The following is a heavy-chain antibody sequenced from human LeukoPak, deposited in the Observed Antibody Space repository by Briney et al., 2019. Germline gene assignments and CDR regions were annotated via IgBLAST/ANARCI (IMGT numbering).Heavy chain of an antibody. CDR1: GYSFTDYY. D-gene: IGHD3-3*01. Sequence: ASVRLSCTTSGYSFTDYYIHWVRQAPGQGLEWRGWINTKSGRTSSARKFQGRVTMTRDPSITTVYMDMAWLTSDDTAIYFCARADFIDAGPYLIGPWGQGTLVTVSS. V-gene: IGHV1-2*02. CDR3: ARADFIDAGPYLIGP. J-gene: IGHJ5*02. CDR2: INTKSGRT.